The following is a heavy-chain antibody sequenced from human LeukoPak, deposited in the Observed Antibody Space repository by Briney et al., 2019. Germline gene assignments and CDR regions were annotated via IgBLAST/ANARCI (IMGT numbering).Heavy chain of an antibody. CDR1: GFTFSSYS. V-gene: IGHV3-21*01. J-gene: IGHJ4*02. D-gene: IGHD5-18*01. Sequence: GGSLRLSCAASGFTFSSYSMNWVRQAPGKGLEWVSSISSSSSYIYYADSVKGRFTISRDNAKNSLYLQMNSLRAEDTAVYYCARINVDTAMADDYWGQGTLVTVSS. CDR2: ISSSSSYI. CDR3: ARINVDTAMADDY.